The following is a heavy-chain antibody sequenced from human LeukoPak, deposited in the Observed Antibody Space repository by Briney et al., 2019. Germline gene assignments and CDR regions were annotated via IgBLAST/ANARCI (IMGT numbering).Heavy chain of an antibody. V-gene: IGHV3-74*01. J-gene: IGHJ3*02. CDR2: INPDDKSA. CDR3: LTIVETTFDAFDI. D-gene: IGHD2/OR15-2a*01. Sequence: GGSLRLSCAASGFTFSKYWLHWLRQAPGKGLVWVSRINPDDKSASYADSVEGRFTIARDDARKTLYLQMNSLRAEDTAVYYCLTIVETTFDAFDIWGQGTMVTVS. CDR1: GFTFSKYW.